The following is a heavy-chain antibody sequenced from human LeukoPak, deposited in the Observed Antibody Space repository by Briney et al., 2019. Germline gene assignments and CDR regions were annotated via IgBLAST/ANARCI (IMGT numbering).Heavy chain of an antibody. Sequence: TGGSLRLSCAASGFTVGSNYMSWVRQAPGKGLEWVANIKKDGSEKNYVDSVKGRFTISRDNAKNSLYLQMNSLRAEDTAVYYCARDQRGFLEWLPLGYFDYWGQGTLVTVSS. CDR1: GFTVGSNY. V-gene: IGHV3-7*01. CDR2: IKKDGSEK. CDR3: ARDQRGFLEWLPLGYFDY. D-gene: IGHD3-3*01. J-gene: IGHJ4*02.